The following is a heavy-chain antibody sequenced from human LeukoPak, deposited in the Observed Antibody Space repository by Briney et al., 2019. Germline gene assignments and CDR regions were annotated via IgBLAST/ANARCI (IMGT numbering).Heavy chain of an antibody. V-gene: IGHV1-2*02. D-gene: IGHD3-3*01. CDR2: INPKNGGT. J-gene: IGHJ6*03. CDR3: ARDGGGDFLSRDYYMDV. Sequence: GASVKVSCKPSGYTFSDHYMHWVRQAPGQGLEWMAWINPKNGGTTYAPKFQGRITLTRDTSISTFYMELSRLTSDDTAVSYCARDGGGDFLSRDYYMDVWGKGTTVTVS. CDR1: GYTFSDHY.